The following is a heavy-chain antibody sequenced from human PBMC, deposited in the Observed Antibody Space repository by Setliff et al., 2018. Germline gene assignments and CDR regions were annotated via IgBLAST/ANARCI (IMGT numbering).Heavy chain of an antibody. Sequence: GASVKVSCKASGYTFTSYGISWVRQAPGQGLEWMGWISAYNGNTNYAQKLQGRVTMTTDTSTSTAYMELRSLRSDDTAVYYCARERGGGGLDYYYYGMDVWGQGTTVTAP. CDR3: ARERGGGGLDYYYYGMDV. CDR1: GYTFTSYG. D-gene: IGHD3-10*01. CDR2: ISAYNGNT. V-gene: IGHV1-18*01. J-gene: IGHJ6*02.